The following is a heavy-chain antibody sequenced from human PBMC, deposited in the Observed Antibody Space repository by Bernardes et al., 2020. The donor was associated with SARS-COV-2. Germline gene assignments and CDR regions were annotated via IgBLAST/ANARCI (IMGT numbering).Heavy chain of an antibody. V-gene: IGHV3-48*01. Sequence: LEWLLFISSGGDTIHDADSVRGRFTVSRDDAKNSVYLQMNSLRAEDTAVYYCARGWRENSFDYWGQGALVTVSS. D-gene: IGHD2-15*01. CDR3: ARGWRENSFDY. CDR2: ISSGGDTI. J-gene: IGHJ4*02.